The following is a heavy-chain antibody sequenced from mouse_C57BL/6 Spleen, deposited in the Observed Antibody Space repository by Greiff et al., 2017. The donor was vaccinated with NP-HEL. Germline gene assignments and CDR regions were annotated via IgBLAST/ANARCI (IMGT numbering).Heavy chain of an antibody. CDR1: GYTFTDYN. Sequence: EVKLMESGPELVKPGASVKMSCKASGYTFTDYNMHWVKQSHGKSLEWIGYINPNNGGTSYNQKFKGKATLTVNKSSSTAYMELRSLTSEDSAVYYCARDYDYPWFAYWGQGTLVTVSA. CDR2: INPNNGGT. D-gene: IGHD2-4*01. V-gene: IGHV1-22*01. J-gene: IGHJ3*01. CDR3: ARDYDYPWFAY.